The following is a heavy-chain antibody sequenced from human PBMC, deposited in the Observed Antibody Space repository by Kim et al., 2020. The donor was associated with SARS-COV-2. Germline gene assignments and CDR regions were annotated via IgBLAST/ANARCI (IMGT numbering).Heavy chain of an antibody. V-gene: IGHV1-3*01. CDR3: ARGHSSGWYFRFDY. CDR1: GYTFTSYA. D-gene: IGHD6-19*01. Sequence: ASVKVSCKASGYTFTSYAMHWVRQAPGQRLEWMGWINAGNGNTKYSQKFQGRVTITRDTSASTAYMELSSLRSEDTAVYYCARGHSSGWYFRFDYWGQGTLVTVSS. J-gene: IGHJ4*02. CDR2: INAGNGNT.